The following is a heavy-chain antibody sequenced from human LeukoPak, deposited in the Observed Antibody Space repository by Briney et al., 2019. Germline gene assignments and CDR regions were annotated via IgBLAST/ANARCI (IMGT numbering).Heavy chain of an antibody. CDR1: GFTFSSYG. CDR3: VKEELPRLWSLGY. J-gene: IGHJ4*02. V-gene: IGHV3-30*02. Sequence: GRSLRLSCAASGFTFSSYGMHWVRQAPGKGLEWVAFIRYDGINKYYTDAVKGRFSISRDNSKNTLYLQMNSLRPEDTAVYHCVKEELPRLWSLGYWGQGTLVTVSS. CDR2: IRYDGINK. D-gene: IGHD1-7*01.